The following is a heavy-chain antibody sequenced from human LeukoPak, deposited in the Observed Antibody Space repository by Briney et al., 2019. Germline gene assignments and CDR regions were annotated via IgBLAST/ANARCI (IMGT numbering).Heavy chain of an antibody. CDR1: GFSLSSYA. V-gene: IGHV3-30*04. J-gene: IGHJ4*02. CDR3: ARARPEGYFDY. CDR2: ISYDGSNK. Sequence: GGSLRLSCAASGFSLSSYAMHWVRQAPGKGLEWVAVISYDGSNKYYADSVKGRLTISRDNSKNTLYLQMNSLRAEDTAVYYCARARPEGYFDYWGQGTLVTVSS.